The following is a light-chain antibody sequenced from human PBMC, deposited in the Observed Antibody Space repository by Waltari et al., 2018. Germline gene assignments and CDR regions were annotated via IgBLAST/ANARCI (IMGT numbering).Light chain of an antibody. V-gene: IGKV3-11*01. Sequence: EIVLTQSPATLSLSPGERATLSCRASQSVSNYLAWYQQKPGQAPRLHIYGTSNRATGIPARFSGSGSGTDFTLTISSLEPEDFAVYDCQQRSSWPPLTFGGGTKVEIK. J-gene: IGKJ4*01. CDR1: QSVSNY. CDR2: GTS. CDR3: QQRSSWPPLT.